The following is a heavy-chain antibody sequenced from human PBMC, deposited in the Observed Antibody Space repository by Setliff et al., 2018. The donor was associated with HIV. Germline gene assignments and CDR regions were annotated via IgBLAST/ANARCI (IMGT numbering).Heavy chain of an antibody. CDR3: ARHRVITGSFDY. J-gene: IGHJ4*02. CDR2: TYYSGSA. Sequence: ASETLSLTCTVSDGSVRSSSYYWGWIRQPPGKGLEWIGSTYYSGSAYYNPSLKSRVTISVDTSKNQFSLKLNSVTAADTAVFYCARHRVITGSFDYWGQGTLVTVSS. V-gene: IGHV4-39*01. CDR1: DGSVRSSSYY. D-gene: IGHD3-10*01.